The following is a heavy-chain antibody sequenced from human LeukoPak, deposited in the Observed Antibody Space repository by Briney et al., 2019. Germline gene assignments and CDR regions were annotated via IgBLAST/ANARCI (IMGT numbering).Heavy chain of an antibody. D-gene: IGHD3-10*01. CDR1: GDSISYFY. J-gene: IGHJ4*02. Sequence: PSETLSLTCSVSGDSISYFYWSWIRQAAGKGLEWIGRVSSSGSIDYNAPLKSRVTMSVDTSKNQLSLKVISVTAADTAVYYCAKAAKYYFGSDTYYYFDYWGQGILVTVSS. V-gene: IGHV4-4*07. CDR3: AKAAKYYFGSDTYYYFDY. CDR2: VSSSGSI.